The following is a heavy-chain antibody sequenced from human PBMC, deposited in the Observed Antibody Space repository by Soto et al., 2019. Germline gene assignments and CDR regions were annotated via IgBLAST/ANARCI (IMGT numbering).Heavy chain of an antibody. Sequence: ASVKVSCKASGYTFTSYGISWVRQAPGQGLEWMGWISAYNGNTNYAQKLQGRVTMTTDTSTSTAYMELRSLRSDDTAVYYCARGYSSGLLGYYYYYMDVWGKGTTVTVSS. CDR1: GYTFTSYG. D-gene: IGHD6-19*01. CDR2: ISAYNGNT. V-gene: IGHV1-18*01. CDR3: ARGYSSGLLGYYYYYMDV. J-gene: IGHJ6*03.